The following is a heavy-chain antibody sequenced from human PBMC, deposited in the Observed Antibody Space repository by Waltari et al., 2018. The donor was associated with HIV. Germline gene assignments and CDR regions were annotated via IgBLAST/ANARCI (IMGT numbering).Heavy chain of an antibody. Sequence: EVHLVESGGGLVQPGGSLRLSCAASGFTFSSYWMTWVRQAPGKGLEWVANIKQDGSEREYVDSVKGRFTISRDNAKNSLYLQMNSLRAEDTAVYYCARAPPTVTTLFDYWGQGTLVTVSS. D-gene: IGHD4-17*01. CDR3: ARAPPTVTTLFDY. CDR1: GFTFSSYW. V-gene: IGHV3-7*04. J-gene: IGHJ4*02. CDR2: IKQDGSER.